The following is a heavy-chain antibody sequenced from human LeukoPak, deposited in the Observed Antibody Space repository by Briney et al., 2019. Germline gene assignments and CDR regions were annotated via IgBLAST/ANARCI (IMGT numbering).Heavy chain of an antibody. CDR1: GGSISDYY. V-gene: IGHV4-59*08. CDR3: ARLDTVTTDAFDI. D-gene: IGHD4-17*01. CDR2: TYYSGNT. J-gene: IGHJ3*02. Sequence: SGTLSLTCTVSGGSISDYYWSWIRQPPAKGLEWIGYTYYSGNTNYNPSLESRVAISVDTSKNQFSLKLKSVTAADTAVYYCARLDTVTTDAFDIWGQGTMVAVSS.